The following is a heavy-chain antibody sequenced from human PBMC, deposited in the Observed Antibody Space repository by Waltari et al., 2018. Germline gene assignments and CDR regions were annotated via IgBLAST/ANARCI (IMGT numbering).Heavy chain of an antibody. CDR3: ASPIYDILTGYGYYGMDV. CDR1: GFTVSSNY. J-gene: IGHJ6*02. Sequence: EVQLVESGGGLIQPGGSLRLSCAASGFTVSSNYMSWVRQDQGKGLGGVSVIYSGGSTYHADSLKGRFTISMDNSKNTLYLQMNSLRAEDTAVYYCASPIYDILTGYGYYGMDVWGQGTTVTVSS. D-gene: IGHD3-9*01. CDR2: IYSGGST. V-gene: IGHV3-53*01.